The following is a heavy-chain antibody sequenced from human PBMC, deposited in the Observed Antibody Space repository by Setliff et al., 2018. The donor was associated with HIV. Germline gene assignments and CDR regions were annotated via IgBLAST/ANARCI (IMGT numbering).Heavy chain of an antibody. J-gene: IGHJ4*02. CDR3: AREPPRRRGTVAEDY. Sequence: ASVKVSCKASGYTFTGYYVHWVRQAPGQGLEWMGRIIPNSGSITNYAQKFQGRLTLTRDTSMSTVYMELNSLKSEDTAIYYCAREPPRRRGTVAEDYWGQGTLVTVS. CDR2: IIPNSGSIT. CDR1: GYTFTGYY. V-gene: IGHV1-2*06. D-gene: IGHD1-26*01.